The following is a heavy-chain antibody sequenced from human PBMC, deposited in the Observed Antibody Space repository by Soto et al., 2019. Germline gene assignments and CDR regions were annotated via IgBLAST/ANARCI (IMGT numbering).Heavy chain of an antibody. V-gene: IGHV3-33*01. J-gene: IGHJ4*02. CDR1: GFTFSSYG. CDR3: ARDDGYCGGDCYSTPDY. Sequence: QVQLVESGGGVVQPGRSLRLSCAASGFTFSSYGMHWVRQAPGKGLEWVAVIWYDGSNKYYADSVKGRFTISRDNSKNSRYLQMNSLRAEDTAVYYCARDDGYCGGDCYSTPDYWGQGTLVTVSS. CDR2: IWYDGSNK. D-gene: IGHD2-21*02.